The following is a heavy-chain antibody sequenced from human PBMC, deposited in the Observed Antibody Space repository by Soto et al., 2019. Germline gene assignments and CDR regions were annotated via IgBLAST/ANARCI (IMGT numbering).Heavy chain of an antibody. CDR1: GGSISSCGYY. CDR3: ARGGSSSFSSSFDY. J-gene: IGHJ4*02. V-gene: IGHV4-31*03. Sequence: SETLSLTCTFSGGSISSCGYYWSWIRQHPGKGLEWIGYIYYSGSTYYNPSLKSRVTISVDTSKNQFSLKLSSVTAADTAVYYCARGGSSSFSSSFDYWGQGTLVTVSS. D-gene: IGHD6-6*01. CDR2: IYYSGST.